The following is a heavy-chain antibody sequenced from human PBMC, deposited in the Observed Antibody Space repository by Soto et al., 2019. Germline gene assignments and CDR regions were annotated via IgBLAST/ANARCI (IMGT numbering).Heavy chain of an antibody. Sequence: QVQLVESGGGVVQPGRSLRLSCAASGFTFSSYGMHWVGQAPGKGLEWVAVISYDGSNKYYADSVKGRFTISRDNSKNTLYLQMNSLRAEDTAVYYCAKDSNIVVVVSEYMDVWGKGTTVTVSS. CDR1: GFTFSSYG. D-gene: IGHD2-15*01. CDR2: ISYDGSNK. CDR3: AKDSNIVVVVSEYMDV. J-gene: IGHJ6*03. V-gene: IGHV3-30*18.